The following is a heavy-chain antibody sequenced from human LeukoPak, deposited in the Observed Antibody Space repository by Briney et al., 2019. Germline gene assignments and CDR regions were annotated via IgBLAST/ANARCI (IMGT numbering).Heavy chain of an antibody. J-gene: IGHJ3*02. CDR2: INPNSGGT. Sequence: ASVKLSCKASGYTFTGYYMHWVRQAPGQGLEWMGWINPNSGGTNYAQKFQGRVTMTRDTSISTAYMELSRLRSDDTAVYYCVRVNYYYDSRGYYNAFDIWGQGTMVTVSS. D-gene: IGHD3-22*01. CDR3: VRVNYYYDSRGYYNAFDI. CDR1: GYTFTGYY. V-gene: IGHV1-2*02.